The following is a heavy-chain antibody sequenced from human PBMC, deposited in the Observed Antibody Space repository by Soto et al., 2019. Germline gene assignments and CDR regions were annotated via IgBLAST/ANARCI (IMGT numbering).Heavy chain of an antibody. D-gene: IGHD6-6*01. CDR1: GGTFSSYA. V-gene: IGHV1-69*13. J-gene: IGHJ4*02. CDR3: ARGDFSPASHGSGPDY. Sequence: SVKVSCKASGGTFSSYAISWVRQAPGQGLEWMGGIIPIFGTANYAQKFQGRVTITADESTSTAYMELSSLRSEDTAVYYCARGDFSPASHGSGPDYWGQGTLVTVSS. CDR2: IIPIFGTA.